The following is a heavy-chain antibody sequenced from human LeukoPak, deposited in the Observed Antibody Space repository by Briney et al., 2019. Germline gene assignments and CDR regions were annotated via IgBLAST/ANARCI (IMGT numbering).Heavy chain of an antibody. CDR2: ISWNSGSI. V-gene: IGHV3-9*01. J-gene: IGHJ3*02. Sequence: PGGSLRLSCAASGFTFDDYAMHWVRQAPGKGLEWVSGISWNSGSIGYADSVKGRFTISRDNAKNSLYLQMNSLRAEDTALYYCAKDPQFTVGGAFDIWGQGTMVTVSS. CDR1: GFTFDDYA. D-gene: IGHD3-16*01. CDR3: AKDPQFTVGGAFDI.